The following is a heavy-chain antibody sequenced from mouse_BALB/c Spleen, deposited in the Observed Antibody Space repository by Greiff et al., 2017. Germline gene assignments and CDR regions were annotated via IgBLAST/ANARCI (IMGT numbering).Heavy chain of an antibody. CDR1: GYSITSDYA. CDR3: ASLGNYVGFAY. D-gene: IGHD2-1*01. V-gene: IGHV3-2*02. J-gene: IGHJ3*01. Sequence: DVKLQESGPGLVKPSQSLSLTCTVTGYSITSDYAWNWIRQFPGNKLEWMGYISYSGSTSYNPSLKSRISITRDTSKNQFFLQLNSVTTEDTATYYCASLGNYVGFAYWGQGTLVTVSA. CDR2: ISYSGST.